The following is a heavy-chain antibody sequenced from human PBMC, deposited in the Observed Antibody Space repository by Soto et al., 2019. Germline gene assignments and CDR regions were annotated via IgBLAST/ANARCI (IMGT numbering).Heavy chain of an antibody. Sequence: ASVKVSCKASGGTFSSYAISWVRQAPGQGLEWMGGIIPIFGTANYAQKFQGRVTITADRSTRTAYVELSSLRSEDTAVYFCAREATGGFDYWGQGTLVTV. J-gene: IGHJ4*02. CDR2: IIPIFGTA. CDR1: GGTFSSYA. V-gene: IGHV1-69*06. CDR3: AREATGGFDY. D-gene: IGHD2-8*02.